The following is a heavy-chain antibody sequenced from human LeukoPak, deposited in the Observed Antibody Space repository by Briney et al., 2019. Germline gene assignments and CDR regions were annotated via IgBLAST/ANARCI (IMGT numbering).Heavy chain of an antibody. V-gene: IGHV4-61*02. CDR1: GGSISSDDYY. D-gene: IGHD6-19*01. CDR2: INSNGNT. J-gene: IGHJ4*01. Sequence: SQTLSLTCTVSGGSISSDDYYWSWIRQPAGKGLEWIGRINSNGNTNYNPSLKSRVTISVDTSKNQFSLKLNSVTAADTAVYFCVRGGRGSDWGYYFXXWGXXXLVT. CDR3: VRGGRGSDWGYYFXX.